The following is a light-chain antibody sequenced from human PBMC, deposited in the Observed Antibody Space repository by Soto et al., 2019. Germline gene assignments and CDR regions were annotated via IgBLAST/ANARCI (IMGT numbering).Light chain of an antibody. V-gene: IGLV2-14*01. CDR2: EVS. CDR3: SSYTSSSTLEV. CDR1: SSDVGGYNY. J-gene: IGLJ1*01. Sequence: SALTQPALVSWSPGQSITISGTGTSSDVGGYNYVNWYQQHPGKATKLMIYEVSNRPSGVSNRFSGSKSGNTASLTISGLQAEDEADYYCSSYTSSSTLEVFGTGTKVTV.